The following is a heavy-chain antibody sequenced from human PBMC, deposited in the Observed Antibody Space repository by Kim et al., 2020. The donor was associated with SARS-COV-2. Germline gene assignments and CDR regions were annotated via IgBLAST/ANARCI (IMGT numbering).Heavy chain of an antibody. Sequence: GGSLRLSCAASGFTFSSYSMNWVRQAPGKGLEWVSSISSSSSYIYYADSVKGRFTISRYNAKNSLYLQMNSLRAEDTAVYYCAGAVTASPTEGYYYGMDVWGQGTTVTVSS. V-gene: IGHV3-21*01. J-gene: IGHJ6*02. CDR1: GFTFSSYS. CDR2: ISSSSSYI. D-gene: IGHD2-21*02. CDR3: AGAVTASPTEGYYYGMDV.